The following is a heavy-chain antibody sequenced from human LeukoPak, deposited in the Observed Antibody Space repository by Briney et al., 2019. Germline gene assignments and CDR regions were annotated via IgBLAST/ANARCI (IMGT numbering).Heavy chain of an antibody. CDR2: IGTSSGYI. CDR3: ARDRSGSYILDV. Sequence: GGSLRLSCAASGLTFSTYAMNWVRQAPGKGLEWVSSIGTSSGYIYYAGSVKGRFTISRDNAKNSLYLQMNSLRAEDTAVYYCARDRSGSYILDVWGQGTTVTISS. CDR1: GLTFSTYA. V-gene: IGHV3-21*01. J-gene: IGHJ6*02.